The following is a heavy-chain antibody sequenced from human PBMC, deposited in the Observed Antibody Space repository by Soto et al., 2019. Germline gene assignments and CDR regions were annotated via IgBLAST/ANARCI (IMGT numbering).Heavy chain of an antibody. Sequence: PSETLSLTCTVSGGSISSYYWSWIRQPPGKGLEWIGYIYYSGSTNYNPSLKSRVTISVDTSKNQFSLKLSSVTAADTAVYYCARDIVKGSGYDFGGLHWFAPWGQGTLVTVSS. CDR3: ARDIVKGSGYDFGGLHWFAP. J-gene: IGHJ5*02. D-gene: IGHD5-12*01. CDR2: IYYSGST. CDR1: GGSISSYY. V-gene: IGHV4-59*01.